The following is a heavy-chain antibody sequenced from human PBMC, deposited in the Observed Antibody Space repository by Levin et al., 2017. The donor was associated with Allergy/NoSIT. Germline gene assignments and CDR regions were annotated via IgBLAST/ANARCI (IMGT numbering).Heavy chain of an antibody. CDR2: ISYDGSNK. V-gene: IGHV3-30*18. D-gene: IGHD5-18*01. Sequence: GGSLRLSCAASGFTFSSYGMHWVRQAPGKGLEWVAVISYDGSNKYYADSVKGRFTISRDNSKNTLYLQMNSLRAEDTAVYYCAKDQTSIQLGPKGADYWGQGTLVTVSS. J-gene: IGHJ4*02. CDR3: AKDQTSIQLGPKGADY. CDR1: GFTFSSYG.